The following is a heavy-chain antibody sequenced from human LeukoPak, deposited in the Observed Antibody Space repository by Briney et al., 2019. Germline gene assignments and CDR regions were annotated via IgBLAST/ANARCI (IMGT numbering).Heavy chain of an antibody. Sequence: SETLSLTCTVSGGSIRSSSYYWGWIRQPPGKGLEWIGSIYYSGSTYYNPSLKSRVTISVDTSKNQFSLKLSSVTAADTAVYYCARHPGYRYGPYYFDYWGQGTLVTVSS. V-gene: IGHV4-39*01. D-gene: IGHD5-18*01. CDR1: GGSIRSSSYY. J-gene: IGHJ4*02. CDR2: IYYSGST. CDR3: ARHPGYRYGPYYFDY.